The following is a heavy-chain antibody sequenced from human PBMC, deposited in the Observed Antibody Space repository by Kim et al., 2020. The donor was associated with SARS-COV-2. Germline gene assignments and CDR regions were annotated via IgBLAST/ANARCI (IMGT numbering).Heavy chain of an antibody. V-gene: IGHV3-48*03. Sequence: GGSLRLSCAASSSYEINWVRQAPGKGLEWVSYISTSGSIINYADSVKGRFTVSRDNAKNSVYLQMNSLRAADTAVYYCARHNWNTIGYFSPVVDNWGQGTLVTVSS. J-gene: IGHJ4*02. CDR3: ARHNWNTIGYFSPVVDN. D-gene: IGHD2-15*01. CDR2: ISTSGSII. CDR1: SSYE.